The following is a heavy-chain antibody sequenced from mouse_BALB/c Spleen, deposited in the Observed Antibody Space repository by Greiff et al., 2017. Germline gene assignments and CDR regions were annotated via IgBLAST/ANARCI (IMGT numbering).Heavy chain of an antibody. CDR3: TRGDYGSRDAMDY. J-gene: IGHJ4*01. Sequence: VQLQQSGAELVKPGASVKLSCKASGYTFTSYYMYWVKQRPGQGLEWIGGINPSNGGTNFNEKFKSKATLTVDKSSSTAYMQLSSLTSEDSAVYYCTRGDYGSRDAMDYWGQGTSVTVSS. D-gene: IGHD1-1*01. V-gene: IGHV1S81*02. CDR2: INPSNGGT. CDR1: GYTFTSYY.